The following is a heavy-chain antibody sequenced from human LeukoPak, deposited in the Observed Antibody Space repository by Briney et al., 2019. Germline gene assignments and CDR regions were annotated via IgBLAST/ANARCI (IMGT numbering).Heavy chain of an antibody. CDR3: AKDLSGYCSSTSCYRGSYFDY. J-gene: IGHJ4*02. CDR1: GFTFSSYA. Sequence: GGSLRLSCAGSGFTFSSYAMSWVRQAPGKGLEWVSAISGSGGSTYYADSVKGRFTISRDNSKNTLYLQMNSLRAEDTAVYYCAKDLSGYCSSTSCYRGSYFDYWGQGTLVTVSS. CDR2: ISGSGGST. V-gene: IGHV3-23*01. D-gene: IGHD2-2*02.